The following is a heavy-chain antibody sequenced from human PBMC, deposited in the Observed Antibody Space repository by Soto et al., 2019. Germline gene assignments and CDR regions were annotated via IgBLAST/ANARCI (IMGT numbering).Heavy chain of an antibody. J-gene: IGHJ1*01. Sequence: GGSLRLSCAASGFTFDDYAMHWVRQVPGKGLEWVSGINWNSGSIGYGDSVKGRFAISRDNAKNSLHLQMNSLSAEDTAFYYCVQDERTNWYSGHFRHWGQGTLVTVSS. CDR2: INWNSGSI. D-gene: IGHD1-26*01. CDR1: GFTFDDYA. V-gene: IGHV3-9*01. CDR3: VQDERTNWYSGHFRH.